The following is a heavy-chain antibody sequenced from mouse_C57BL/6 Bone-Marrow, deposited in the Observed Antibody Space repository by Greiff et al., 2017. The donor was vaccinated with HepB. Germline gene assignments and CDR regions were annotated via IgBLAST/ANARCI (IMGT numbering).Heavy chain of an antibody. V-gene: IGHV1-50*01. D-gene: IGHD3-1*01. J-gene: IGHJ2*01. CDR1: GYTFTSYW. CDR2: IDPSDSYT. CDR3: ARKGLLEYYFDY. Sequence: QVQLQQPGAELVKPGASVKLSCKASGYTFTSYWMQWVKQRPGQGLEWIGEIDPSDSYTNYNQKFKGKATLTVDTSSSTAYMQLSSLTSEDSAVYYCARKGLLEYYFDYWGQGTTLTVSS.